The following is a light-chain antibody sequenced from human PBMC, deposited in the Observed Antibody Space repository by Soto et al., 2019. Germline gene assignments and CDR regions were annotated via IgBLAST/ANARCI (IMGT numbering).Light chain of an antibody. V-gene: IGKV3-20*01. J-gene: IGKJ2*01. Sequence: EIVLTQSPGTLSLSPGERATLSCRASQSVSSSYLAWYQQKPGQAPRLLIYGASSMATGIRDRFSVSGSGTDFTLTISRLETEDCAVYYCHQYGSSPPYTFGHGTKLEI. CDR1: QSVSSSY. CDR3: HQYGSSPPYT. CDR2: GAS.